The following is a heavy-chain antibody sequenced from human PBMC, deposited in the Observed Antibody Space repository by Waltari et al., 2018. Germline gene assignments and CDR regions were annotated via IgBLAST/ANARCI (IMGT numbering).Heavy chain of an antibody. D-gene: IGHD1-1*01. CDR1: GFTFSNIW. Sequence: EVQLVASGGGLVQPGGSLRLSCEVSGFTFSNIWMHWVRQVPGKGLVWVSRIKHDGTGTIYADSVQGRFTISRDNAKNTLYLQLNSLRGEDTAVYYCGRGYNDRRLDYWGQGILVTVSS. CDR3: GRGYNDRRLDY. CDR2: IKHDGTGT. J-gene: IGHJ4*02. V-gene: IGHV3-74*01.